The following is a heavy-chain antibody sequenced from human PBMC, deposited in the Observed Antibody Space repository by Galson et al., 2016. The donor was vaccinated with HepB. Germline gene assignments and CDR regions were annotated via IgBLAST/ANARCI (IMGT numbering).Heavy chain of an antibody. CDR2: ISHTGTI. Sequence: SETLSLTCAVHGGSFSGYHWSWIRQASGKGLEWVGEISHTGTINYNPSLKSRLSISIDASKNELSLKLTSVTAADTALYYCARGKIAGRWVYWGQGSLVTVSS. CDR1: GGSFSGYH. J-gene: IGHJ4*02. CDR3: ARGKIAGRWVY. V-gene: IGHV4-34*01. D-gene: IGHD6-13*01.